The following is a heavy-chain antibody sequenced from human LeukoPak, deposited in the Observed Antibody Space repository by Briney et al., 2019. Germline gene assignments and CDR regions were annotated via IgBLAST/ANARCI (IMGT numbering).Heavy chain of an antibody. V-gene: IGHV3-33*01. CDR1: GFTFSSYG. CDR2: MWFDGSNK. Sequence: GGSLRLSCSASGFTFSSYGMHWVRQAPGKGLEWVAVMWFDGSNKSYADSVKGRFTISRDNSRNTLYLQMNSLRAEDTAIYYCARDHPFDYWGQGTLVTVSS. J-gene: IGHJ4*02. CDR3: ARDHPFDY.